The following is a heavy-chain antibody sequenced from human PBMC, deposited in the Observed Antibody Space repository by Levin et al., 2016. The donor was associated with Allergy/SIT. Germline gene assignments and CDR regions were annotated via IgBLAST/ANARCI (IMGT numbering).Heavy chain of an antibody. V-gene: IGHV3-7*03. CDR1: GFTFNRFW. Sequence: GESLKISCGVSGFTFNRFWMSWVRQAPGKGLEWVAHINQEGSETDYVDSVKGRFTISRDNAKNSLYLHMNSLRVDDTATYYCAKGKPRFDNWGRGTLVTVSS. CDR3: AKGKPRFDN. CDR2: INQEGSET. J-gene: IGHJ4*02.